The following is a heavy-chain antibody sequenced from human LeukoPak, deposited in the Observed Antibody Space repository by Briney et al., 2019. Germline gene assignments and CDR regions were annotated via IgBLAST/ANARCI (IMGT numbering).Heavy chain of an antibody. CDR3: ARPYYYDSSGYYRY. D-gene: IGHD3-22*01. CDR1: GYTFTSHW. CDR2: IYPGDSDT. Sequence: GDSLKISCEGSGYTFTSHWIVWVRQVPGKGLEWMGIIYPGDSDTRYSPSFQGQVTISADKSINTAYLQWSSLKASDTAMYYCARPYYYDSSGYYRYWGQGTLVTVSS. V-gene: IGHV5-51*01. J-gene: IGHJ4*02.